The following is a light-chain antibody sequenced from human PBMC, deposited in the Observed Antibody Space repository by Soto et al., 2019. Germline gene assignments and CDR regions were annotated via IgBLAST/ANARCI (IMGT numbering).Light chain of an antibody. Sequence: EIVLTQTPGTLSLSPGERATLSCRASQSVTKYLAWYQQKPGQAPRLLIYDTSNRATGIPARFSGNGSGTDFTLTISSLESEDSGIYYCQQRYKWLTFGGGTKVDIK. CDR3: QQRYKWLT. J-gene: IGKJ4*01. CDR2: DTS. V-gene: IGKV3-11*01. CDR1: QSVTKY.